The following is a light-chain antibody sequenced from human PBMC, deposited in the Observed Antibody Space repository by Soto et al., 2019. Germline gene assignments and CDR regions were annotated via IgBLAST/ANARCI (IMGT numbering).Light chain of an antibody. CDR1: QNISNY. V-gene: IGKV1-39*01. J-gene: IGKJ4*01. CDR3: QQYKSFSLT. CDR2: AAS. Sequence: DMQMTQSPSSLSASVGDRVSITCRSSQNISNYLHWYQQRPGKAPKLLIYAASNLRSGVPSRFSGSGSGTDFTLTISSLQSEDFATYYCQQYKSFSLTFGGGTRVEVK.